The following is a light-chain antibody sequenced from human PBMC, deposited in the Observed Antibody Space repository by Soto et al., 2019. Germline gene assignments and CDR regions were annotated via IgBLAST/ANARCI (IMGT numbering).Light chain of an antibody. V-gene: IGLV2-14*01. Sequence: QSALTQPASVSGSPGQSITISCTGTSSDVGGYNYVSWYQQHPGKAPKLMIYEVSNRPSGVSSRFSGSKSGNTASLTISGLQAEDEADYYCSSYTSSSPGVFGTGTKLTVL. CDR2: EVS. CDR3: SSYTSSSPGV. J-gene: IGLJ1*01. CDR1: SSDVGGYNY.